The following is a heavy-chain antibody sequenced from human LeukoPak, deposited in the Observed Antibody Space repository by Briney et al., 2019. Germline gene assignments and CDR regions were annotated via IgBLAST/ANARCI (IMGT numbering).Heavy chain of an antibody. CDR3: ARDRRSFDY. CDR1: GYTFTNYG. J-gene: IGHJ4*02. V-gene: IGHV1-18*01. Sequence: ASVKVSCKVSGYTFTNYGINWVRQAPGQGLEWMGWISVYNGHTNYAQKLQGRVTMTTDTSTSSAYMELRSLRSDDTAVYFCARDRRSFDYWGQGTLVTVSS. CDR2: ISVYNGHT.